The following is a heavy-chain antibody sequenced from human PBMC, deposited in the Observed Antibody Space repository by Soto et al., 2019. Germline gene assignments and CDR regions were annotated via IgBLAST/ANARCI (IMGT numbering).Heavy chain of an antibody. J-gene: IGHJ6*02. CDR3: ARGPRGRTVTSYYYYYGMDV. CDR2: INHSGST. D-gene: IGHD4-17*01. Sequence: SETLSLTCAVYGGSFSGYYWGWIRQPPGKGLEWIGEINHSGSTNYNPSLKSRVTISVDTSKNQFSLKLSSVTAADTAVYYCARGPRGRTVTSYYYYYGMDVWGQGTTVTVSS. CDR1: GGSFSGYY. V-gene: IGHV4-34*01.